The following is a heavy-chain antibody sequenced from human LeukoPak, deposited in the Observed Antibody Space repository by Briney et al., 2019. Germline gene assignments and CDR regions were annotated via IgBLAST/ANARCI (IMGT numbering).Heavy chain of an antibody. Sequence: SETLSLTCTVSGYSISSGYYWGWIRQPPGKGLEWIGSIYHSGSTYYNPSLKSRVTISVDTSKNQFSLKLSSVTAADTAVYYCAREPYYYDSSGPSRVYYYYYMDVWGKGTTVTVSS. CDR3: AREPYYYDSSGPSRVYYYYYMDV. CDR1: GYSISSGYY. V-gene: IGHV4-38-2*02. CDR2: IYHSGST. D-gene: IGHD3-22*01. J-gene: IGHJ6*03.